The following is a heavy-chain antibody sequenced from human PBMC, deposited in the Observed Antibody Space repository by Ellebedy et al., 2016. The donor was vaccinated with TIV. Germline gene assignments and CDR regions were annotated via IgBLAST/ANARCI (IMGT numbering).Heavy chain of an antibody. J-gene: IGHJ5*02. V-gene: IGHV1-18*01. CDR3: ARDPSVNDYGDPRWFDL. Sequence: ASVKVSCKASGGTFSSYGISWVRQAPGQGLEWMGWISAYNGNTNYAQKLQDRVTMTTDTSTSTAYMELRSLRSDDTAVYYCARDPSVNDYGDPRWFDLWGQGTLVTVSS. CDR1: GGTFSSYG. D-gene: IGHD4-17*01. CDR2: ISAYNGNT.